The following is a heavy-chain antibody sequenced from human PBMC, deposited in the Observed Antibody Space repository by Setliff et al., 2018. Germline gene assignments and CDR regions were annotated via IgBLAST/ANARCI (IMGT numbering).Heavy chain of an antibody. CDR3: ATCVGTSWYDYNFYMDV. J-gene: IGHJ6*03. D-gene: IGHD1-26*01. CDR1: GYTFTNHY. Sequence: ASVKVSCKASGYTFTNHYMHWVRQAPGQGLEWMGMINPGGGSTTYAQKFQGRVTMTEDTSTNTAYMELSSLRSEDTAVYYCATCVGTSWYDYNFYMDVWGIGTTVTVSS. V-gene: IGHV1-46*01. CDR2: INPGGGST.